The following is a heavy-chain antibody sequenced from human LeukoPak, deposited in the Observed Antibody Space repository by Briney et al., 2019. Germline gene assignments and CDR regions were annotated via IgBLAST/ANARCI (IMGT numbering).Heavy chain of an antibody. CDR2: IYYSGST. CDR1: GGSISSSSYY. CDR3: ARLVAVAGTTLDV. Sequence: SGTLSLTCTVSGGSISSSSYYWGWIRQPPGKGLEWIGSIYYSGSTYYNPSLKCRVTISVDTSKNQFSLKLSSVTAADTAVYYRARLVAVAGTTLDVWGQGTTVTVSS. J-gene: IGHJ6*02. D-gene: IGHD6-19*01. V-gene: IGHV4-39*01.